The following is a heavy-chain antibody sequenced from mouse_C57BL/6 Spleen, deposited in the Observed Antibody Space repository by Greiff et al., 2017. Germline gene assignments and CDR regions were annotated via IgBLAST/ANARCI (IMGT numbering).Heavy chain of an antibody. Sequence: QVQLQQPGAELVKPGASVKMSCKASGYTFTSYWITWVKQRPGQGLEWIGDIYPGSGSTNYNEKFKSKATLAVDTSSSTAYMQLSSLTSEDSAVYYCARRELRLMAMYCWGQGASVTVSS. J-gene: IGHJ4*01. V-gene: IGHV1-55*01. D-gene: IGHD3-2*02. CDR2: IYPGSGST. CDR1: GYTFTSYW. CDR3: ARRELRLMAMYC.